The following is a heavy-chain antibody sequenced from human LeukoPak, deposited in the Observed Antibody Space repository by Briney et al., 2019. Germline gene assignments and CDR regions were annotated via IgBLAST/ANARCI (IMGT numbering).Heavy chain of an antibody. Sequence: GGSLRLSCAASGFTFRGSWMNWVRQVPGKGLEWVANIKDDGSEKYSVDSVKGRFTISRDNAKNLLYLQMSSLRAEDTAVYYWARARIDYWGQGTLVTVSS. CDR3: ARARIDY. J-gene: IGHJ4*02. CDR2: IKDDGSEK. V-gene: IGHV3-7*04. D-gene: IGHD1-14*01. CDR1: GFTFRGSW.